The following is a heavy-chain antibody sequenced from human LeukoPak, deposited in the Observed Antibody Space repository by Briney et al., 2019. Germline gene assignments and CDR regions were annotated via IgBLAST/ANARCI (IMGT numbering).Heavy chain of an antibody. V-gene: IGHV3-7*01. CDR1: GFSFSSNW. J-gene: IGHJ4*02. D-gene: IGHD3-22*01. Sequence: GGSLRLSCTASGFSFSSNWMTWVRQAPGKGLEWVGNINPDGSEKFYVDSVRGRFTISRDNARSSVYLQMTSLRADDTAVYYCTRSPPSGDASGYHFDYWGQGTLVTVSS. CDR2: INPDGSEK. CDR3: TRSPPSGDASGYHFDY.